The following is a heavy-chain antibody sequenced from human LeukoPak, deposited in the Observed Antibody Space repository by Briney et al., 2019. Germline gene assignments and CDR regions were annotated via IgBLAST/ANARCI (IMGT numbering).Heavy chain of an antibody. Sequence: GASVKVSCKASGDSFSNYAINWVRQAPGQGLEWMGGIIPMLGAPNHAQKFQGRVTITADETTNTAYMELSSLRSEDTAIYYCARARWIWDPLDSWGQGTLVTVSS. CDR3: ARARWIWDPLDS. V-gene: IGHV1-69*13. CDR1: GDSFSNYA. J-gene: IGHJ4*02. CDR2: IIPMLGAP. D-gene: IGHD3-16*01.